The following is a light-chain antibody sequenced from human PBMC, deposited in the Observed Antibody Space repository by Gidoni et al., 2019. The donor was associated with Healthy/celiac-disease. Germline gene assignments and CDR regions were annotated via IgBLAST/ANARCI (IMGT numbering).Light chain of an antibody. V-gene: IGKV1-39*01. CDR2: AAS. J-gene: IGKJ1*01. CDR1: QSISSY. Sequence: IQMTQSPSSLSASVGDRVTIPCRASQSISSYLPWYQQKPGTAPKLLIYAASSLQSGFPSRFSGSGSGTDFTLTISSLQPEDFATYYCQQSCSTPQTFGQGTKVEIK. CDR3: QQSCSTPQT.